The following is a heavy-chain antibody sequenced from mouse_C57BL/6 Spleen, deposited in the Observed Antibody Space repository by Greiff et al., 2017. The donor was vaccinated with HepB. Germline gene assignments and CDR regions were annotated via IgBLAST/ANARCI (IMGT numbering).Heavy chain of an antibody. J-gene: IGHJ2*01. Sequence: VQLQQPGAELVKPGASVKLSCKASGYTFTSYWMQWVKQRPGQGLEWIGEIDPSDSYTNYNQKFKGKATLTVDTSSSTAYMQLSSLTSEDSAVYYCASAYSNYDFDYWGQGTTLTVSS. CDR3: ASAYSNYDFDY. CDR1: GYTFTSYW. CDR2: IDPSDSYT. V-gene: IGHV1-50*01. D-gene: IGHD2-5*01.